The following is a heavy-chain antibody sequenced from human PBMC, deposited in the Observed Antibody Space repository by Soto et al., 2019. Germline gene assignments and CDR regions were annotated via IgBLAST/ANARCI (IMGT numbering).Heavy chain of an antibody. J-gene: IGHJ4*02. V-gene: IGHV3-33*01. CDR3: ARDEKTGKEKHIVVVTAIPVFDY. D-gene: IGHD2-21*02. CDR1: GFTFSSYG. Sequence: PGGSLRLSCAASGFTFSSYGMHWVRQAPGKGLEWVAVIWYDGSNKYYADSVKGRFTISRDNSKNTLYLQMNSLRAEDTAVYYCARDEKTGKEKHIVVVTAIPVFDYWGQGTLVTVSS. CDR2: IWYDGSNK.